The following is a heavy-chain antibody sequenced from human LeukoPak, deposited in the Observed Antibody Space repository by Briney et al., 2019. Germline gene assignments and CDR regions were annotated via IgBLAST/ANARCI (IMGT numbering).Heavy chain of an antibody. CDR1: GGSISSGSYS. D-gene: IGHD4-17*01. V-gene: IGHV4-61*02. CDR3: ATSPVTTWWFDP. CDR2: MYSSGTT. J-gene: IGHJ5*02. Sequence: SETLSLTCTVSGGSISSGSYSWNWIRQPAGKGLEWIGRMYSSGTTNYNPSLKSRFTISVDTSKNQFSLKLSSVTASDTAVYYCATSPVTTWWFDPWGQGTLVTVSS.